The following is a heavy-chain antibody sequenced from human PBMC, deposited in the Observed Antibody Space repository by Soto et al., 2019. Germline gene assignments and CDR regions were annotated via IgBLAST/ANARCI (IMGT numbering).Heavy chain of an antibody. D-gene: IGHD3-9*01. CDR1: GGSFSTYY. V-gene: IGHV4-34*01. J-gene: IGHJ3*02. Sequence: QLQQWGAGLLKPSETLSLTCVVSGGSFSTYYYNWIRQSPGKGLEWIGEINHSGSNNYSPSLKSRVTMSLDTSKNQFSLKLTSVTAADTAVYYCARGGGNDWQVAFDIWGQGTMVTVSS. CDR3: ARGGGNDWQVAFDI. CDR2: INHSGSN.